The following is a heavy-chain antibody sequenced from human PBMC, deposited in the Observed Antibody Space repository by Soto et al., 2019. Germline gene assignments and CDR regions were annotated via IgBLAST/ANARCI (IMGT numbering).Heavy chain of an antibody. CDR1: GFTFSSYS. Sequence: PGGSLRLSCAASGFTFSSYSMNWVRQAPGKWLEWVSYISSSSSTIYYADSVKGRFTISRDNAKNSLYLQMNSLRDEDTAVYYCASGIQRITIFGPTYYYYGMDVWGQGXTVTVSS. CDR2: ISSSSSTI. D-gene: IGHD3-3*01. CDR3: ASGIQRITIFGPTYYYYGMDV. J-gene: IGHJ6*02. V-gene: IGHV3-48*02.